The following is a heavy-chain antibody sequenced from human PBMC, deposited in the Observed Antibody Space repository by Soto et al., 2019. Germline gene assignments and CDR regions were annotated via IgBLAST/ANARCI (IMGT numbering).Heavy chain of an antibody. D-gene: IGHD1-26*01. CDR1: GFTLSDHY. V-gene: IGHV3-72*01. CDR3: ARWVSGSPDN. J-gene: IGHJ4*02. Sequence: GGSLRLSCAASGFTLSDHYMDWVRQAPGKGLEWVGRTKNKANRYTTEYAASVNGRFTISRDDSKNSLYLQMKSLKTEDTAVYYCARWVSGSPDNWGQGTLVTVSS. CDR2: TKNKANRYTT.